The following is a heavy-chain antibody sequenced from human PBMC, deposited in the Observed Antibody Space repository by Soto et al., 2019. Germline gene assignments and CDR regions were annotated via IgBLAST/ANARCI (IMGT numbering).Heavy chain of an antibody. J-gene: IGHJ5*02. CDR3: AKDRGAGGRFSGIAVAGIPS. V-gene: IGHV3-23*01. CDR1: GFTFSSYA. CDR2: ISGGGGNT. Sequence: EVQLLESGGGLVQPGGSLRLSCAASGFTFSSYAMSWVRQTPGKGLEWVSGISGGGGNTYYADSVTGRFTISRDNSRNTLYLQMNSLRAADTAIYYCAKDRGAGGRFSGIAVAGIPSWGQGTLATVSS. D-gene: IGHD6-19*01.